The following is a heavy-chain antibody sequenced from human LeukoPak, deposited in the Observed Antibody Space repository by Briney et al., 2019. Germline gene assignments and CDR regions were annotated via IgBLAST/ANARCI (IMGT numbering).Heavy chain of an antibody. J-gene: IGHJ5*02. V-gene: IGHV1-2*06. CDR3: ARVGVVRGVKTDP. CDR1: GYTFTGYY. CDR2: INPNSGGT. D-gene: IGHD3-10*01. Sequence: ASVKVSCKASGYTFTGYYMHWVRQAPGQGLEWMGRINPNSGGTNYAQKFQGRVTMTRDTSISTAYMELSRLRSDDTAVYYCARVGVVRGVKTDPWGQGTLVTVSS.